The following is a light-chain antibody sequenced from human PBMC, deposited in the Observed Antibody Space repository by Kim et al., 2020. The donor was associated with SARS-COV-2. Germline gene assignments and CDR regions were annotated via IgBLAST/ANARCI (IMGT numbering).Light chain of an antibody. CDR1: QSVKSN. CDR3: HEYRNGPPLT. Sequence: SPGERDTLPCRASQSVKSNPAWYEQKPGQASRLLIYGATTRATAIPARFSGSGSGTEFTLTISTLQFEVFALYYCHEYRNGPPLTFGGGTKGDIK. V-gene: IGKV3-15*01. J-gene: IGKJ4*01. CDR2: GAT.